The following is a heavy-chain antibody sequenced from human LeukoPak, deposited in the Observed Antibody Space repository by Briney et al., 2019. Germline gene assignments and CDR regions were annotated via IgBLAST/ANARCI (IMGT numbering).Heavy chain of an antibody. CDR2: ISSSSSTI. CDR1: GFTFSSYG. J-gene: IGHJ4*02. V-gene: IGHV3-48*01. CDR3: ARDLFCSSTSCYPRHFDY. D-gene: IGHD2-2*01. Sequence: GRSLRLSCAASGFTFSSYGMHWVRQAPGKGLEWVSYISSSSSTIYYADSVKGRFTISRDNAKNSLYLQMNSLRAEDTAVYYCARDLFCSSTSCYPRHFDYWGQGTLVTVSS.